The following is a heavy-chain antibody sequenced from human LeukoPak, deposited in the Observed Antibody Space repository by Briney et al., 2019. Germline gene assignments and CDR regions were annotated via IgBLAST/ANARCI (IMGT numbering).Heavy chain of an antibody. CDR1: GYTFTGYY. CDR2: INPNSGGT. CDR3: ARGGKPDTRSGYYDY. D-gene: IGHD3-22*01. J-gene: IGHJ4*02. Sequence: ASVKVSCKASGYTFTGYYMHWVRQAPGQGLEWMGWINPNSGGTNYAQKFQGRVTMTRDTSISTAYMELRSLRSDDTAVYYCARGGKPDTRSGYYDYWGQGTLVTVSS. V-gene: IGHV1-2*02.